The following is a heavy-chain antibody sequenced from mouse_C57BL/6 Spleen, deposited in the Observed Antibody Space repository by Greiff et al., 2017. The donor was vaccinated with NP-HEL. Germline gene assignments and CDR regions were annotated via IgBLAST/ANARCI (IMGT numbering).Heavy chain of an antibody. Sequence: VQLQQPGVELVRPGSSVKLSCKASGYTFTSYWMHWVKQRPIQGLEWIGNIDPSDSETHYNQKFKDKATLTVDKSPSTAYMQLSSLTSEDSAVYYCARHDGYLYYAMDYWGQGTSVTVSS. CDR2: IDPSDSET. D-gene: IGHD2-3*01. V-gene: IGHV1-52*01. J-gene: IGHJ4*01. CDR1: GYTFTSYW. CDR3: ARHDGYLYYAMDY.